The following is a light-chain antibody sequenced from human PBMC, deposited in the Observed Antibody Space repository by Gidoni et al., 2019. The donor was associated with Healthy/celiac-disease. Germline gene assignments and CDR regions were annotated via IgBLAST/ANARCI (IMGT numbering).Light chain of an antibody. CDR2: DAS. V-gene: IGKV1-33*01. CDR3: QQYDNIPT. J-gene: IGKJ5*01. Sequence: DIQMTPSPSSLSASVGDRVTITCQASQDISNYLNWYQQKPGKAPKLLIYDASNLETGVPSRFSGSGSGTDFTFNISSLQTEDIATYYCQQYDNIPTFGQGTRLEIK. CDR1: QDISNY.